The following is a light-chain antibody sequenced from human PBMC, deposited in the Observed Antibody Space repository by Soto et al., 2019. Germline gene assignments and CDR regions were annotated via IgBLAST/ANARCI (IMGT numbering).Light chain of an antibody. CDR1: QNILYRSNNKNY. CDR2: WAS. Sequence: DIVMTQSPDSLAVALGERATINCKSSQNILYRSNNKNYLSWYQQKPRQPPKLLIYWASTRESGVPDRFSGSGSVTDFTLTISSLQAEDVAVYYCHQYYITPITFGQGTRLEIK. CDR3: HQYYITPIT. J-gene: IGKJ5*01. V-gene: IGKV4-1*01.